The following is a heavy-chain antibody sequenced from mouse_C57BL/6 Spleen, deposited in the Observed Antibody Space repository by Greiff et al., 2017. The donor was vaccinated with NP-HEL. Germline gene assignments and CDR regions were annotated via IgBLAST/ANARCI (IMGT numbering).Heavy chain of an antibody. CDR1: GYAFTNYL. CDR2: INPGSGGT. V-gene: IGHV1-54*01. Sequence: QVQLKQSGAELVRPGTSVKVSCKASGYAFTNYLIEWVKQRPGQGLEWIGVINPGSGGTNYNEKFKGKATLTADKSSSTAYMQLSSLTSEDSAVYFCARRGEGVDYWGQGTSVTVSS. J-gene: IGHJ4*01. CDR3: ARRGEGVDY.